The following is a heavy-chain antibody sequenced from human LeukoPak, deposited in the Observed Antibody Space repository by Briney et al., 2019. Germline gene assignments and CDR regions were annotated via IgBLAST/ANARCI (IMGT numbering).Heavy chain of an antibody. V-gene: IGHV3-48*04. CDR2: ISSSGTV. CDR1: GFTFSTYS. Sequence: AGGSLRLSCAASGFTFSTYSMNWVRQAPGKGLEWVSYISSSGTVYYADSVKGRFTISRDNAKNSLYLQMNSLRAEDTAVYYCARDQGNRNIDYWGQGTLVTVSS. J-gene: IGHJ4*02. D-gene: IGHD1-14*01. CDR3: ARDQGNRNIDY.